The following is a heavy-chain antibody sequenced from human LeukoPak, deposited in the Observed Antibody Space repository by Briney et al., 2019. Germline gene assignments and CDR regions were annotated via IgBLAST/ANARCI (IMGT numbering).Heavy chain of an antibody. CDR2: IKSKTDGGTT. J-gene: IGHJ4*02. D-gene: IGHD3-10*01. V-gene: IGHV3-15*01. Sequence: GGSLRLSCAASGFSFSNAWMSWVRQAPGKGLGWVGRIKSKTDGGTTDYAAPVKGRFTISRDDSKNTLYLQMNSLKTEDTAVYYCTTPPEAGSGSYRIFSYWGQGALVTVSS. CDR1: GFSFSNAW. CDR3: TTPPEAGSGSYRIFSY.